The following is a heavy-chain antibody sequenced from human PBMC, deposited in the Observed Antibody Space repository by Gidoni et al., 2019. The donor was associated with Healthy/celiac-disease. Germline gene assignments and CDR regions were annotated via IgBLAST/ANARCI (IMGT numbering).Heavy chain of an antibody. J-gene: IGHJ4*02. V-gene: IGHV3-23*01. CDR3: AKSITTFDY. CDR2: ISGSGGST. D-gene: IGHD3-22*01. CDR1: GFPFSRYA. Sequence: EVPLLESGGGLVQPGGSLRLSCAACGFPFSRYAMSWVRQAPGKGLEWVSAISGSGGSTYYADSVKGRFTISRDNSKNTLYLQMNSRRAEDTAVYYCAKSITTFDYWGQGTLVTVSS.